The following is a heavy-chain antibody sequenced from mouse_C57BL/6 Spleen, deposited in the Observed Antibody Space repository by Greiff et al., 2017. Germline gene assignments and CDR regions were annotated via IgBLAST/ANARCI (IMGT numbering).Heavy chain of an antibody. CDR1: GYTFTSYW. D-gene: IGHD2-3*01. CDR2: IDPSDSET. Sequence: HVQLQQPWAELVRPGSSVKLSCKASGYTFTSYWMHWVKQRPIQGLEWICNIDPSDSETHYNQKFKDKATLTVDKSSSTAYMQLSSLTSEDSAVYYGARSAGGYFSWLAYWGQGTLVTVSA. J-gene: IGHJ3*01. CDR3: ARSAGGYFSWLAY. V-gene: IGHV1-52*01.